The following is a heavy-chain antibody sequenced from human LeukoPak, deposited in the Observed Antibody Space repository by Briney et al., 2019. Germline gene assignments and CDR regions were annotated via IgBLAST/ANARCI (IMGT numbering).Heavy chain of an antibody. CDR2: INPSGGST. V-gene: IGHV1-46*01. CDR1: GYTFTSYY. Sequence: ASVKVSCKASGYTFTSYYMHWVRQAPGQGLEWMGIINPSGGSTSYAQKFQGRVTMTRDTSTSTVYMNLYSLTSEDTAVRVRRLHMIEFDSWGQGTLVTVSS. J-gene: IGHJ5*01. D-gene: IGHD2-21*01. CDR3: RLHMIEFDS.